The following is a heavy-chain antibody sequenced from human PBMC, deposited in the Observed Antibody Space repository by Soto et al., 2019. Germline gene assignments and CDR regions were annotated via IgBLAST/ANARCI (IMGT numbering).Heavy chain of an antibody. Sequence: PGGSLRLSCAASGFTFSTCGMHWFRQAPGKGLEWVAVISYDGSNKYYADSVKGRFTISRDNSKNTLYLQMNSLRAEDTAVYYCAKDSARGYYYYGMDVWGQGTTVTVSS. J-gene: IGHJ6*02. CDR3: AKDSARGYYYYGMDV. D-gene: IGHD3-16*01. CDR1: GFTFSTCG. CDR2: ISYDGSNK. V-gene: IGHV3-30*18.